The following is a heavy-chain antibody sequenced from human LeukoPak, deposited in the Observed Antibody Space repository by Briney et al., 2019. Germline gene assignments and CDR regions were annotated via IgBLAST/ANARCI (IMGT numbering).Heavy chain of an antibody. J-gene: IGHJ6*04. D-gene: IGHD3-16*01. Sequence: SGGSLRLSCTASGFTVSSNYMNWVSQAPGKGLEWVSVIYSGGSTYYVDSVKGRLTISRDDSKNTLYLQMNSLRAEDTAVYYCARGGEDVWGKGTTVTVSS. CDR1: GFTVSSNY. V-gene: IGHV3-53*01. CDR3: ARGGEDV. CDR2: IYSGGST.